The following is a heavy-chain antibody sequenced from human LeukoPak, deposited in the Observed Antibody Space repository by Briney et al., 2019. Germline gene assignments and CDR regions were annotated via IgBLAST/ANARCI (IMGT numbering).Heavy chain of an antibody. Sequence: GGSLRLSCAASGFTFSTYGMHWVRQAPGKGLEWVAFIQYDGSSKYYADSVKGRFTISRDNSKNTLYLQMNNLRAEDTAVYYCAKERSSLGWLDPWGQGTLVTVSS. J-gene: IGHJ5*02. D-gene: IGHD6-19*01. CDR3: AKERSSLGWLDP. CDR2: IQYDGSSK. CDR1: GFTFSTYG. V-gene: IGHV3-30*02.